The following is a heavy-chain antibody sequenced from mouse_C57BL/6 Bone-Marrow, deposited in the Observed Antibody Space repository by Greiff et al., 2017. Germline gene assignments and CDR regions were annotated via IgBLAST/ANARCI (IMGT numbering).Heavy chain of an antibody. CDR2: IDPEIGDT. CDR1: GYNIKDDY. D-gene: IGHD2-3*01. CDR3: SSIDGDYFDF. V-gene: IGHV14-4*01. Sequence: VQLQQSGAELVRPGASVKLSCTASGYNIKDDYIHWVKQRPEQGLEWIGWIDPEIGDTEYDSKFQGKATITTDTSSNTAYLRLSSLTSEDTAVYYCSSIDGDYFDFWGQGTPLTVAS. J-gene: IGHJ2*01.